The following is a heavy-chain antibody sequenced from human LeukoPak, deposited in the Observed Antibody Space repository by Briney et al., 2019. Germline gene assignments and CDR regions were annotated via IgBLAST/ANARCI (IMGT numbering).Heavy chain of an antibody. CDR3: ARSPYGCSGGSCYLDV. CDR1: GGSISSGSYY. D-gene: IGHD2-15*01. CDR2: IYTSGST. J-gene: IGHJ6*02. V-gene: IGHV4-61*02. Sequence: SETLSLTCTVSGGSISSGSYYWSWIRQPAGKGLEWIGRIYTSGSTNYNPSLKSRVTISVDTSKNQFSLKLSSVTAADTAVYYCARSPYGCSGGSCYLDVWGQGTTVTVSS.